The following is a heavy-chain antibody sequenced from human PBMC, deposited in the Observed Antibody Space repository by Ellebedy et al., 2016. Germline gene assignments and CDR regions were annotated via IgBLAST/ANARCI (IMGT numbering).Heavy chain of an antibody. CDR1: GFTFFTYA. D-gene: IGHD1/OR15-1a*01. Sequence: GESLKISXAASGFTFFTYAMSWVRQAPGKGLEWVGRIKSKHDGVTTEYAAPVKGRFTISRDDSKNTLYLQMNSVKTDDTAVYYCATSSNKASDYWGQGTRVTVSS. J-gene: IGHJ4*02. V-gene: IGHV3-15*01. CDR2: IKSKHDGVTT. CDR3: ATSSNKASDY.